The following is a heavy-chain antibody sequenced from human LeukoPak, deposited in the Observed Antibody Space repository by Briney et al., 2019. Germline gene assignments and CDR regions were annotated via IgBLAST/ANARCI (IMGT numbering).Heavy chain of an antibody. CDR2: ISYDGGKR. Sequence: GGSLRLSCAASGFNFRTYGMHWVRQAPGKGLEWVAFISYDGGKRYFGDSVKGRFTIARDNSENTVSLQMNSLKTEDTAVYYCAKGLRWFGDFYFNFFDYWGQGILVTVSS. D-gene: IGHD3-10*01. J-gene: IGHJ4*02. CDR3: AKGLRWFGDFYFNFFDY. V-gene: IGHV3-30*18. CDR1: GFNFRTYG.